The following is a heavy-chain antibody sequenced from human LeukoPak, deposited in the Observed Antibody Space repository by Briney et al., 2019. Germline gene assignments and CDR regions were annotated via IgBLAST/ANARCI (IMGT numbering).Heavy chain of an antibody. V-gene: IGHV4-61*01. Sequence: SETLSLTCTVSGGSISSSSYFWSWIRQPPGKGLEWIGYIYYSGSTNYNPSLKSRVTISVDTSKNQFSLKLSSVTAADTAVYYCASIFGVSWGQGTLVTVSS. CDR2: IYYSGST. J-gene: IGHJ5*02. D-gene: IGHD3-3*01. CDR3: ASIFGVS. CDR1: GGSISSSSYF.